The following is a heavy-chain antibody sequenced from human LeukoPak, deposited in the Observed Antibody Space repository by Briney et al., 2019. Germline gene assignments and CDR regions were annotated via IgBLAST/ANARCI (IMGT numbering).Heavy chain of an antibody. Sequence: GSLRLSCVASGFMFSSYGMSWVRQAPGMGLECVSGISGSGGISHYADSVKGRFTISRDNSKNTVYLQMNSLRAEDTAVYYCAKRGGPGGITFFGAVPHEGFDIWGQGTVVTVSS. V-gene: IGHV3-23*01. D-gene: IGHD3-3*01. CDR1: GFMFSSYG. CDR3: AKRGGPGGITFFGAVPHEGFDI. CDR2: ISGSGGIS. J-gene: IGHJ3*02.